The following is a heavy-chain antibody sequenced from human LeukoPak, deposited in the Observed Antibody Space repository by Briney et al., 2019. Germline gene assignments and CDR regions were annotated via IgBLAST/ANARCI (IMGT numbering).Heavy chain of an antibody. V-gene: IGHV1-69*05. CDR2: IIPIFGTA. J-gene: IGHJ4*02. Sequence: ASVKVSCKASGGTFSSYAISWVRQAPGQGLEWMGGIIPIFGTASYAQKFQGRVTITTDESTSTAYMELSSLRSEDTAVYYCAREGQYPQLFDYWGQGTLVTVSS. D-gene: IGHD2-2*01. CDR3: AREGQYPQLFDY. CDR1: GGTFSSYA.